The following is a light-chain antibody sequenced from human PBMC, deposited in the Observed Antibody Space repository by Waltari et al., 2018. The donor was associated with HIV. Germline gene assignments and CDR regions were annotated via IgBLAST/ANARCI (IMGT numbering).Light chain of an antibody. V-gene: IGLV2-11*01. J-gene: IGLJ2*01. CDR2: DVN. Sequence: QSALTQPRSVSGSPGQSVTLSCTGTRSDVDFYKYGSWYQQHPGEAPKLLIFDVNKRPSGVPDRFTGSKSGNTASLTISGLQAEDEADYSCCSYGPSDTPVVFGVGTKLTVL. CDR3: CSYGPSDTPVV. CDR1: RSDVDFYKY.